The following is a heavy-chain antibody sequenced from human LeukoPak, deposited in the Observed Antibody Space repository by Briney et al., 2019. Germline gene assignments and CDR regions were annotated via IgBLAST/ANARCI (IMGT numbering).Heavy chain of an antibody. CDR1: GFTFDDYS. CDR3: ARDRGGNTAGFDS. CDR2: LSWDGGSE. V-gene: IGHV3-43*01. J-gene: IGHJ4*02. D-gene: IGHD4-23*01. Sequence: PGGSLRLSCAASGFTFDDYSMHWVRQPPGKGLEWVSLLSWDGGSEYYADSVRGRFTISRDNRRGSLFLQMKSLKTEDSALYFCARDRGGNTAGFDSWGQGTLVTVSS.